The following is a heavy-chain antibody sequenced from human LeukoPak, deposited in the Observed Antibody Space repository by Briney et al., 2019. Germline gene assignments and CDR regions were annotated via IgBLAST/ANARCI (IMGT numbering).Heavy chain of an antibody. Sequence: GGSLRLACAASGFPFSSYAMSWVRQAPGKGLEWVSGITGSGTSIYYADSVKGRFTISRDNSKNTLYLQMNSLRAEDTAIYYCAKSTLGDYWGQGTLVTVSS. J-gene: IGHJ4*02. CDR2: ITGSGTSI. CDR1: GFPFSSYA. CDR3: AKSTLGDY. V-gene: IGHV3-23*01.